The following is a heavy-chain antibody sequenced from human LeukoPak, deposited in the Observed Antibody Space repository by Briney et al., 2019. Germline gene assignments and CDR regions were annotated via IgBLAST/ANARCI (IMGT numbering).Heavy chain of an antibody. CDR3: ARDDFEYSVHYGMDV. CDR2: VYRSGNT. Sequence: SETLSLTCSVSGGSISTYYWSWIRQPAGKGLEWIGRVYRSGNTNYNPSLKSRVNMSVDTSKNQISLRLRSVTAADTAVYYCARDDFEYSVHYGMDVWGQGTTVTVSS. D-gene: IGHD3-9*01. CDR1: GGSISTYY. J-gene: IGHJ6*02. V-gene: IGHV4-4*07.